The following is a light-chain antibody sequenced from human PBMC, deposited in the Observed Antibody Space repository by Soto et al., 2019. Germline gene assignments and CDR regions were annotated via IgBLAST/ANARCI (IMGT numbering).Light chain of an antibody. V-gene: IGKV3-15*01. CDR1: QSVSSN. J-gene: IGKJ1*01. CDR3: QHYNNWPPVWT. CDR2: GAS. Sequence: EIVITQSPATLSVSPGERATLSCRASQSVSSNLAWYQQKPGQPPRLLIYGASSRATGIPARFSGSGSGTEFTLTISSLQSEDFAVYYCQHYNNWPPVWTFGQGTKV.